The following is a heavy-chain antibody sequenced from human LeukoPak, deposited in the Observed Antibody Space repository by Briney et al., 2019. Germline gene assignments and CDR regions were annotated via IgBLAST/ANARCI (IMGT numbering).Heavy chain of an antibody. CDR1: GFTFSSYW. CDR2: ISGSGGST. D-gene: IGHD5-18*01. CDR3: AKDGTGRYSYIL. V-gene: IGHV3-23*01. Sequence: GGSLRLSCAASGFTFSSYWMSWVRQAPGKGLEWVSAISGSGGSTYYADSVKGRFTISRDNSKNTLYLQMNSLRAEDTAVYYCAKDGTGRYSYILWGQGTLVTVSS. J-gene: IGHJ4*02.